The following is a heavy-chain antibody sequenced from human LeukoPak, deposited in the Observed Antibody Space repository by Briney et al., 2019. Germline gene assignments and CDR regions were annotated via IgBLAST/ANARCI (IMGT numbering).Heavy chain of an antibody. D-gene: IGHD3-16*02. V-gene: IGHV1-2*02. CDR2: TNPNSGGT. CDR1: GYTFTGYY. CDR3: ARAHKVMITFGGVIAGPDY. Sequence: GASVKVSCKASGYTFTGYYMHWVRQAPGQGLEWMGWTNPNSGGTNYAQKFQGRVTMTRDTSISTAYMELSRLRSDDTAVYYCARAHKVMITFGGVIAGPDYWGQGTLVTVSS. J-gene: IGHJ4*02.